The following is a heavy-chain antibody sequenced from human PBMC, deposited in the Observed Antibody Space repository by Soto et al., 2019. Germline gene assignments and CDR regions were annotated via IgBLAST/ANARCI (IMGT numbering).Heavy chain of an antibody. CDR1: GFTFRNNV. CDR3: AKNGLDNSPTAIDS. D-gene: IGHD2-8*01. J-gene: IGHJ4*02. CDR2: ITGSGRDT. Sequence: GGSLRLSCAASGFTFRNNVSSWVRQAPGKGLDWVSGITGSGRDTYYADSVKGRFTISRDNSKNMVFLQMNSLRAEDTALYYCAKNGLDNSPTAIDSWGPGTLVTVSS. V-gene: IGHV3-23*01.